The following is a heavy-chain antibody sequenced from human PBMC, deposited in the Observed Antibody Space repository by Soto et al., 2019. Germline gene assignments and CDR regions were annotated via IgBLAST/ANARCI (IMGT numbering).Heavy chain of an antibody. CDR3: AREDKEAGSSSHHVDY. D-gene: IGHD6-19*01. CDR1: GFTFSSYG. CDR2: IWYDGSNK. Sequence: QVQLVESGGGVVRPGRSLRLSCAASGFTFSSYGMHWVRQAPGKGLEWVAVIWYDGSNKYYADSVKGRFTISRDNSKNTLYLQMNSLRAEDTAVYYCAREDKEAGSSSHHVDYWGQGTLVTVSS. J-gene: IGHJ4*02. V-gene: IGHV3-33*01.